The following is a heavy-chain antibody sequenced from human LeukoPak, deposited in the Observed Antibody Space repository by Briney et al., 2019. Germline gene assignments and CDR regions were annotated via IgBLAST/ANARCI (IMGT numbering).Heavy chain of an antibody. V-gene: IGHV3-7*03. D-gene: IGHD3-22*01. CDR2: IKQDGSEK. Sequence: PGGSLRLSCAASGFTFSSYWMDWVRQAPGKGLEWVANIKQDGSEKYYVNTVKGRFTISRDNSKNTLYLQMNSLRAEDTAVYYCARDLNYYDSSGYGHWGQGTLVTVSS. CDR3: ARDLNYYDSSGYGH. CDR1: GFTFSSYW. J-gene: IGHJ4*02.